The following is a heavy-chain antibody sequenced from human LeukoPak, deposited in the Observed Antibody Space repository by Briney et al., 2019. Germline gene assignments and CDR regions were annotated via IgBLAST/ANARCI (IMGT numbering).Heavy chain of an antibody. V-gene: IGHV1-2*02. D-gene: IGHD1-14*01. Sequence: GASVKVSCKASGYTFIGYYIHWVRQAPGQGLEWMGWINPNSGGTKYAQKLQDRVAMTRDTSITTVYMELSSLRSDDTAVYYCARVGTQGTGGWPDFRYWGQGTLVSVSS. CDR3: ARVGTQGTGGWPDFRY. CDR2: INPNSGGT. CDR1: GYTFIGYY. J-gene: IGHJ4*02.